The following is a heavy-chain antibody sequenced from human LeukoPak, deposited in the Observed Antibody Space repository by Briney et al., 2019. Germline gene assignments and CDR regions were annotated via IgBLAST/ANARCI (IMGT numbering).Heavy chain of an antibody. CDR1: GGSISSYY. V-gene: IGHV4-4*07. CDR2: IYTSGST. Sequence: SETLSLTCTVSGGSISSYYRSWIRQPAGKGLEWIGRIYTSGSTNYNPSLKSRVTMSVDTSKNQFSLKLSSVTAADTAMYYCARDEGYSYGYRGAFDIWGQGTMVTVSS. J-gene: IGHJ3*02. D-gene: IGHD5-18*01. CDR3: ARDEGYSYGYRGAFDI.